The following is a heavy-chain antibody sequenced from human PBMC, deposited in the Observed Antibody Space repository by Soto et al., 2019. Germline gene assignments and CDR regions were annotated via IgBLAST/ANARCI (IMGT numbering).Heavy chain of an antibody. V-gene: IGHV3-23*01. CDR1: GFSFGSYA. D-gene: IGHD3-3*01. Sequence: DVQLWESGGGLGQPGGSLRLSCAASGFSFGSYALSWVRQAPGKGLEWVSTISGSDGKTFYADSVKGRFSISRDTSQSTLYLQMNSLRADDTGMYYCARWSYLDYWGQGTRVTVSS. J-gene: IGHJ4*02. CDR2: ISGSDGKT. CDR3: ARWSYLDY.